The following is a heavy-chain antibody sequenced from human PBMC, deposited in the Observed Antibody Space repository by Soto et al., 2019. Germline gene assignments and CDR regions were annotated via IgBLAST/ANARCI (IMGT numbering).Heavy chain of an antibody. Sequence: ASVKVSGKASGYTFTGYYMHWVRQAPGQGLEWMGWISPNNGNTNYAQKLQGRVTMTTDTSTSTAYMELRSLRSDDTAVYYCARDHYYDSSGYYYWGQGTLVTVSS. D-gene: IGHD3-22*01. CDR1: GYTFTGYY. CDR3: ARDHYYDSSGYYY. V-gene: IGHV1-2*02. J-gene: IGHJ4*02. CDR2: ISPNNGNT.